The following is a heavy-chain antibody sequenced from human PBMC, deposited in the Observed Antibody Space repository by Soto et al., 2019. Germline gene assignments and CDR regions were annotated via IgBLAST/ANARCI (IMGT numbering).Heavy chain of an antibody. CDR1: GYTFTGYY. CDR2: IKPNSGGT. J-gene: IGHJ6*02. Sequence: LVNGSCKAFGYTFTGYYMHWVRLAHGQGLEWMGWIKPNSGGTNYAQKFQGWVTMTRDTSISTAYMELSRLRADDTAVYYCARAPYMVRGVPSFGQYGMDVWGQGTTVTVSS. CDR3: ARAPYMVRGVPSFGQYGMDV. D-gene: IGHD3-10*01. V-gene: IGHV1-2*04.